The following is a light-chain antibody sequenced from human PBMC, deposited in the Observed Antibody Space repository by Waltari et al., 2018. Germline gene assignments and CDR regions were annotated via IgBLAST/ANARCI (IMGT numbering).Light chain of an antibody. Sequence: QSALTQPASVSGSPGPSITISCTGTSSGVGSYNLVSWYQQHPGKATKLMIYEGSKRPSGVSNRFSGSKSGNTASLTISGLQAEDEADYYCCSYAGAVFGGGTKLTIL. CDR3: CSYAGAV. CDR2: EGS. J-gene: IGLJ3*02. CDR1: SSGVGSYNL. V-gene: IGLV2-23*01.